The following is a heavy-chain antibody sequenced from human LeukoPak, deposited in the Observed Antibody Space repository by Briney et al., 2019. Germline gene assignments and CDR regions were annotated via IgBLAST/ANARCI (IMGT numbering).Heavy chain of an antibody. CDR3: AREVAAAGTYDY. CDR2: IYYSGST. V-gene: IGHV4-31*03. J-gene: IGHJ4*02. Sequence: SQTLSLTCTVSGGSISSGGYYWSWIRQHPGKGLEWIGYIYYSGSTYYNPSLKSRVTISVDTSKNQSSLKLSSVTAADTAVYYCAREVAAAGTYDYWGQGTLVTVSS. CDR1: GGSISSGGYY. D-gene: IGHD6-13*01.